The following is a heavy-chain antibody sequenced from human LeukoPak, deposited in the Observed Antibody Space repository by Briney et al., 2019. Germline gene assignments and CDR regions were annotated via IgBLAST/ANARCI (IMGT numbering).Heavy chain of an antibody. CDR1: VFTLRNYS. Sequence: KPGGSLRVSCAASVFTLRNYSMNWVRQAPGKGLEWVSSISSSSSYIYYADSMKGRFTISRDNAKNSLYLQMSSLRAEDTAVYYCARDLYYDGSGGDLWGRGTLVTVSS. CDR2: ISSSSSYI. D-gene: IGHD3-22*01. CDR3: ARDLYYDGSGGDL. V-gene: IGHV3-21*06. J-gene: IGHJ2*01.